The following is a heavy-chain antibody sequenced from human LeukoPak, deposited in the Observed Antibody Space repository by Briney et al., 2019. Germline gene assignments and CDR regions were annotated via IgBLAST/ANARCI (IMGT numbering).Heavy chain of an antibody. CDR1: GGSISDYH. D-gene: IGHD1-1*01. CDR2: IYNSGRT. J-gene: IGHJ5*02. CDR3: ARGAGGYRFDP. V-gene: IGHV4-59*01. Sequence: SETLSLTCTVSGGSISDYHWTWIRQPPGKGLEYMVYIYNSGRTFYNPSLIGLATFSAATSNKHFSLKLSSVTAADTAVYYCARGAGGYRFDPWGQGTLVTVSS.